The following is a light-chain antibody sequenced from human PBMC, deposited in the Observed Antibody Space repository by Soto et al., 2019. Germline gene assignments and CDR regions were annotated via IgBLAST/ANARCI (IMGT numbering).Light chain of an antibody. CDR3: QSYDSNTYVV. Sequence: NFMLTQPHSVSESPGKTVTISCTRSSGSIASDYVQWYLQRPGSAPTTVIYEDNQRPSGVPDRFSGSIDSSSTSASLTISGLKTEDEADYYCQSYDSNTYVVFGGGTKLTVL. CDR1: SGSIASDY. CDR2: EDN. J-gene: IGLJ2*01. V-gene: IGLV6-57*04.